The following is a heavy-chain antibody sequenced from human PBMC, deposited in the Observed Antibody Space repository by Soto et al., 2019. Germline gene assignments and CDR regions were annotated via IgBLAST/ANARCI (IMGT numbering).Heavy chain of an antibody. V-gene: IGHV3-30-3*01. CDR3: ARACESYYSDYYYGMDV. CDR2: ISYDGSNK. CDR1: GFTFSSYA. Sequence: QVQLVESGGGVVQPGRSLRLSCAASGFTFSSYAMHWVRQAPGKGLEWVAVISYDGSNKYYADAVKGRFTISRDNSKNPLDLQMNSLRAEDTAVYYCARACESYYSDYYYGMDVWGQGTTVTVSS. D-gene: IGHD1-26*01. J-gene: IGHJ6*02.